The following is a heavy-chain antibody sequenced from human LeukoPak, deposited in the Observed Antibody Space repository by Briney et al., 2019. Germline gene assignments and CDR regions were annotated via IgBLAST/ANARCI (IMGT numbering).Heavy chain of an antibody. CDR2: IYYSGST. D-gene: IGHD3-10*01. V-gene: IGHV4-39*07. CDR1: GGSISSYY. CDR3: ARDAFGELSNFDY. Sequence: PSETLSLTCTVSGGSISSYYWSWIRQPPGKGLEWIGSIYYSGSTYYNPSLKSRVTISVDTSKNQFSLKLSSVTAADTAVYYCARDAFGELSNFDYWGQGTLVTVSS. J-gene: IGHJ4*02.